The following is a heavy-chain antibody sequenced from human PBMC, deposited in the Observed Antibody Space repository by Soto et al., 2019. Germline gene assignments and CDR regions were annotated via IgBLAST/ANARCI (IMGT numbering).Heavy chain of an antibody. CDR2: ISAYNGNT. CDR1: GGTFSSYA. CDR3: ARDRDGSTLDY. D-gene: IGHD5-12*01. Sequence: XVKVSGKASGGTFSSYAISWVRQAPGQGLEWMGWISAYNGNTNYAQKLQGRVTMTTDTSTSTAYMELRTLRSDDTAVYYCARDRDGSTLDYWGQGTLVTVSS. V-gene: IGHV1-18*01. J-gene: IGHJ4*02.